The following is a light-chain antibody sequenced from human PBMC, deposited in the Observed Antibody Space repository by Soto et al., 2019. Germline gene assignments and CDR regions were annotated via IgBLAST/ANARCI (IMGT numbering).Light chain of an antibody. CDR1: QDISNF. CDR2: DAS. CDR3: QQYDNFPLT. J-gene: IGKJ4*01. V-gene: IGKV1-33*01. Sequence: DIPMTQSPSSLSASVGDRVTITCQASQDISNFLNWYQHKPGKAPKLLIYDASKLETGVPSRLSGSGSGTDFTFTISSLQPEDIATYYCQQYDNFPLTFGGGTRVEIK.